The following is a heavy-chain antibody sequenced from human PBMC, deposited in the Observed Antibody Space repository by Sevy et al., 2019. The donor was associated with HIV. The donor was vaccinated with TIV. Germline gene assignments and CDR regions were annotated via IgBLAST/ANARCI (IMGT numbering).Heavy chain of an antibody. D-gene: IGHD3-3*01. CDR2: IHHSGST. J-gene: IGHJ6*02. CDR1: GGSISTNNW. Sequence: GTLSLTCAVSGGSISTNNWWSWVRQSPGEGLEWIGEIHHSGSTNYNPSLKSRVTMSVDKSKNQFSLKLTSVTAADTAVYYCARDLNDFWSGPLDVWGQGTTVTVSS. V-gene: IGHV4-4*02. CDR3: ARDLNDFWSGPLDV.